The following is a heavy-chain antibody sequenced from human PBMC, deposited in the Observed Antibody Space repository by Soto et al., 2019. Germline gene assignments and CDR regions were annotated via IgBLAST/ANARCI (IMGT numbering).Heavy chain of an antibody. Sequence: GGSLRLSCAASGFTFSSYGMHWVRQAPGKGLEWVAVIWYDGSNKYYADSVKGRFTISRDNSKNTLYLQMNSLRAEDTAVYYCARDTTPDESPTEHRMDVWGQGTTVTVSS. V-gene: IGHV3-33*01. CDR3: ARDTTPDESPTEHRMDV. CDR1: GFTFSSYG. D-gene: IGHD1-26*01. J-gene: IGHJ6*02. CDR2: IWYDGSNK.